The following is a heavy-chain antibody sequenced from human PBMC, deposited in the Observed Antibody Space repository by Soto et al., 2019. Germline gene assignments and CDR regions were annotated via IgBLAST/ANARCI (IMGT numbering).Heavy chain of an antibody. D-gene: IGHD4-17*01. CDR2: INPNSGGT. CDR3: ARSPVGPDYGLYYFDY. CDR1: GYTFTGYY. V-gene: IGHV1-2*04. J-gene: IGHJ4*02. Sequence: QVQLVQSGAEVKKPGASVKVSCKASGYTFTGYYMHWVRQAPGQGLEWMGWINPNSGGTNYAQKFQGWVTMTRDTSISTAYMELRRLRSDDTAVYYCARSPVGPDYGLYYFDYWGQGTLVTVSS.